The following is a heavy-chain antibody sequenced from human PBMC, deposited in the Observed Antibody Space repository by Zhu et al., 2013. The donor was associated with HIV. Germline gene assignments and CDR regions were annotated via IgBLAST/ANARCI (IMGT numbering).Heavy chain of an antibody. D-gene: IGHD2-2*01. CDR1: GGTFSSQV. CDR2: IIGIFSTA. CDR3: ATARGPLVIPLGGREGLDV. Sequence: QVQLVQSGAEVKKSGSSVKVSCKASGGTFSSQVISWVRQAPGQGLEWMGVIIGIFSTANYAQKFQGRVTITADGSTSTVYMELSSLRSEDTAVYYCATARGPLVIPLGGREGLDVWGQGTTVTVSS. J-gene: IGHJ6*02. V-gene: IGHV1-69*01.